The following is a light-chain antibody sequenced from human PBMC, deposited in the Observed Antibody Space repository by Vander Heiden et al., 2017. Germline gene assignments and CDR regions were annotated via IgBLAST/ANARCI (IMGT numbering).Light chain of an antibody. Sequence: DIVMTQSPLSLPVTPGEPASISCRSSQGLLNSNGNNYLDWYQQKPGQSPQLLIYLGSNRASGVPDRFSGSGSGTDFTLKISRVEAEDVGVYYCKQALQTPGAFGQGTKVEI. J-gene: IGKJ1*01. CDR3: KQALQTPGA. V-gene: IGKV2-28*01. CDR1: QGLLNSNGNNY. CDR2: LGS.